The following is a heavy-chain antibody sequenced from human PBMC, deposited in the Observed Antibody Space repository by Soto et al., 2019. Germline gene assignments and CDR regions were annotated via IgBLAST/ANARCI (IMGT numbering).Heavy chain of an antibody. J-gene: IGHJ1*01. D-gene: IGHD3-3*01. V-gene: IGHV4-59*01. CDR3: ARGPGWSDEYFQD. CDR2: IYHSGST. Sequence: SETLSLTCTVSGDSISSYYWNWIRQPPGKGLEWIGYIYHSGSTNYNPSLKSRVTISVDTSKNQFSLKLSSATAADTAVYYCARGPGWSDEYFQDWGQGTMVTVS. CDR1: GDSISSYY.